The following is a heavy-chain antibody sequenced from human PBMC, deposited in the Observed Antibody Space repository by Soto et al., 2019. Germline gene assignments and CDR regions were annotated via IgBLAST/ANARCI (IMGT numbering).Heavy chain of an antibody. CDR3: ARDRTGDIDAFDI. V-gene: IGHV3-21*01. J-gene: IGHJ3*02. CDR1: GFTFSTYS. D-gene: IGHD2-15*01. CDR2: ISSSSSYL. Sequence: EVQLVESGGGLVKPGGSLRLSCAASGFTFSTYSMNWVRQAPGKGLEWVSSISSSSSYLYFADSVRGRFTISRDNARNSLYVQMNSLRAEDSAVYYCARDRTGDIDAFDIWGKGTMVTVSS.